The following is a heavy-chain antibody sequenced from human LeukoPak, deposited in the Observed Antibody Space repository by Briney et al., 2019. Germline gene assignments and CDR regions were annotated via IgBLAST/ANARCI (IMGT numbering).Heavy chain of an antibody. CDR2: IYPGDSDT. Sequence: GESLKISCKGSGHSFTNYWIGWVRQMPGKGLEWMGIIYPGDSDTRYSPSFQGQVTISADKSISTAYLQWSSLKASDGAMYYCARLTTLVRGVIIGFDYWGQGTLVTVSS. D-gene: IGHD3-10*01. J-gene: IGHJ4*02. CDR1: GHSFTNYW. CDR3: ARLTTLVRGVIIGFDY. V-gene: IGHV5-51*01.